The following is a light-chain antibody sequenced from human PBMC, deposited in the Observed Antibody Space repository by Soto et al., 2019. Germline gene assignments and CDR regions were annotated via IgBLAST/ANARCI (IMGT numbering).Light chain of an antibody. CDR1: ESVSSN. V-gene: IGKV3-15*01. CDR2: GAS. J-gene: IGKJ2*01. CDR3: QQYNNWPPYT. Sequence: EIVMTQSPATLSVSPGERATLSCRASESVSSNVTWYQQRPGQPPRLLIHGASTRATGIPGRFSGSGSGTEFTLTISSLQSEDFEVYYCQQYNNWPPYTFGQGTKLEIK.